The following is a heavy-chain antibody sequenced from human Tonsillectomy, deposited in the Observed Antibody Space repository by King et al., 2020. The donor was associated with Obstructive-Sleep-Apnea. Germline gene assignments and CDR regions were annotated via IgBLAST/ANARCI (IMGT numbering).Heavy chain of an antibody. CDR2: LSHDGSNK. V-gene: IGHV3-30*04. CDR1: GFTFSNYA. Sequence: LVQSGGGVVQPGRSLRLSCAASGFTFSNYALHWVRQAPGKGLEWVAVLSHDGSNKYYADSVEGRFTISRDNSKNTLYLQMNSLRADDTAVYYCARDAGYSGYDYVDYWGQGTLVTVSS. J-gene: IGHJ4*02. D-gene: IGHD5-12*01. CDR3: ARDAGYSGYDYVDY.